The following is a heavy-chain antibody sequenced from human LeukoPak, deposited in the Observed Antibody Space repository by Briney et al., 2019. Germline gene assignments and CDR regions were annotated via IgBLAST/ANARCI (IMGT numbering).Heavy chain of an antibody. J-gene: IGHJ4*02. V-gene: IGHV3-30*02. CDR1: GFTFSSYG. Sequence: GGSLRLSCVASGFTFSSYGIHWVRQAPGEGLEWVAFIGYDGSNKYYRDSAKGRFTISRDNSKNTLYLQMNSLRAEGTAVYYCAKDGYNYYVDYWGQGTLVTVSS. CDR3: AKDGYNYYVDY. D-gene: IGHD5-24*01. CDR2: IGYDGSNK.